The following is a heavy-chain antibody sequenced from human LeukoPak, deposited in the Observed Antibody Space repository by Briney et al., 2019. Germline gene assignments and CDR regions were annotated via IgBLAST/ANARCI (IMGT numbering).Heavy chain of an antibody. CDR1: GFTFSSYS. CDR2: ITSSSSYI. J-gene: IGHJ5*02. Sequence: GGSLRLSCAASGFTFSSYSMNWVRQAPGKGLEWVSSITSSSSYIYYADSVKGRFTISRDNAKNSLYLQMNSLRAEDTAVYYCARAGAAALPIKPNWFDPWGQGTLVTASS. D-gene: IGHD6-13*01. CDR3: ARAGAAALPIKPNWFDP. V-gene: IGHV3-21*01.